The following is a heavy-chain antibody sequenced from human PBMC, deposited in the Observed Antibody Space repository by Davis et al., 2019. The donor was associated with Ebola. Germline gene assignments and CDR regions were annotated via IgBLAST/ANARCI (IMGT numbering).Heavy chain of an antibody. CDR3: ARGVYDILTSLRGWFDP. Sequence: MPSETLSLTCAVYGGSFSGYYWSWIRQPPGKGLECIGELNHSGSTNYNPSLKSRVTISVDTSKNQFSLKLSSVTAADTAVYYCARGVYDILTSLRGWFDPWGQGTLVTVSS. J-gene: IGHJ5*02. CDR2: LNHSGST. V-gene: IGHV4-34*01. D-gene: IGHD3-9*01. CDR1: GGSFSGYY.